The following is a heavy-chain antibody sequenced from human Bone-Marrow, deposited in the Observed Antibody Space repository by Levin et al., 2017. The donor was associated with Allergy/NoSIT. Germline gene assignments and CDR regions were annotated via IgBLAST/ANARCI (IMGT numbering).Heavy chain of an antibody. CDR1: GGSISRRTYY. V-gene: IGHV4-39*07. D-gene: IGHD1-14*01. Sequence: SETLSLTCTVSGGSISRRTYYWVWLRPPPGMGLEWIGSIYYIGKTYYNPSLESRVTISVDTSKNQFSLQLTSVTAADTAVYYCAREGTPQAWDYWGQGTLVTVSS. CDR2: IYYIGKT. CDR3: AREGTPQAWDY. J-gene: IGHJ4*02.